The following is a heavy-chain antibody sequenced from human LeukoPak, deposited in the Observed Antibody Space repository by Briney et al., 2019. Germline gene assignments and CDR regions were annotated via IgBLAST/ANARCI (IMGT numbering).Heavy chain of an antibody. D-gene: IGHD5-18*01. CDR1: GGAFSSYA. CDR2: IIPIFGTA. J-gene: IGHJ5*02. Sequence: SVKVSCKASGGAFSSYAISWVRQAPGQGLEWMGRIIPIFGTANYAQKFQGRVTITTDESTSTAYMELSSLRSEDTAVYYCARGGIQLWLANPSTKDNWFDPWGQGTLVTVSS. CDR3: ARGGIQLWLANPSTKDNWFDP. V-gene: IGHV1-69*05.